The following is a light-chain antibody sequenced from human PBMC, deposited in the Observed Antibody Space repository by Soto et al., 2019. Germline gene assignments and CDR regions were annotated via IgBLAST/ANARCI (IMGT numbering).Light chain of an antibody. CDR3: SSYTSSSTLGV. CDR2: EVS. Sequence: QSVLTQPASVSGSPGQSITISCTGTSRDVGGYNYVSWYQQHPGKAPKLMIYEVSNRPSGVSNRFSGSKSGNTASLTISGLQAEDEADDYCSSYTSSSTLGVFGGGTKLTVL. J-gene: IGLJ3*02. V-gene: IGLV2-14*01. CDR1: SRDVGGYNY.